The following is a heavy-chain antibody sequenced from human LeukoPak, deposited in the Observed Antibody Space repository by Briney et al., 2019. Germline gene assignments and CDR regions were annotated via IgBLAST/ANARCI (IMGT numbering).Heavy chain of an antibody. J-gene: IGHJ5*02. CDR1: GYTFTNYY. CDR3: ARATIQTTAAAAPDP. CDR2: INPSGGST. Sequence: ASVKVSCKASGYTFTNYYMHWVRQAPGQGLEWMGIINPSGGSTSYAQKFQGRVTMTRDTSTSTVYMDLSSLRSEDTAVYYCARATIQTTAAAAPDPWGQGTLVTASS. D-gene: IGHD2-2*01. V-gene: IGHV1-46*01.